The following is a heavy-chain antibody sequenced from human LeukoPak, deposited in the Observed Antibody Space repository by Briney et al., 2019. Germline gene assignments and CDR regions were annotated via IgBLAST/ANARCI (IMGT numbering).Heavy chain of an antibody. CDR2: ISYDGSNK. CDR3: ARDLGTTASY. D-gene: IGHD3-16*01. V-gene: IGHV3-30-3*01. J-gene: IGHJ4*02. Sequence: PGGSLRLSCAASGFTFSSYAMRWVRQAPGKGLEWVAVISYDGSNKYYADSVKGRFTISRDNSKNTLYLQMNSLRAEDTAVYYCARDLGTTASYWGQGTLVTVSS. CDR1: GFTFSSYA.